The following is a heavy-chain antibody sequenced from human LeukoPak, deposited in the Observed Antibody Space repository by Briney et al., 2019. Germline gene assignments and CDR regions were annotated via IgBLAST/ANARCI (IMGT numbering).Heavy chain of an antibody. CDR3: ARGPRGSPFDY. Sequence: PSQTLSLTCTVSGGSISSGGYYWSWIRQPPGTGLEWIGEINHSGSTNYNPSLKSRVTISVDTSKNQFSLKLSSVTAADTAVYYCARGPRGSPFDYWGQGTLVTVSS. D-gene: IGHD3-10*01. J-gene: IGHJ4*02. CDR1: GGSISSGGYY. V-gene: IGHV4-30-2*01. CDR2: INHSGST.